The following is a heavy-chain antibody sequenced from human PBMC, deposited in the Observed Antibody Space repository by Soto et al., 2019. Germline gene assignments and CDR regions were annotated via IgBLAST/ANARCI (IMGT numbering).Heavy chain of an antibody. CDR3: ARAFDDSSGYYGGLGY. CDR2: ICYSGST. V-gene: IGHV4-30-4*01. CDR1: GSSISKGDYY. D-gene: IGHD3-22*01. Sequence: SETLSLTCTVSGSSISKGDYYWSWIRQPPGKGLEWIGYICYSGSTYYNSSLKSRLTISIDTSKNQLSLKLNSVTAADTAVYYCARAFDDSSGYYGGLGYWGQGTLVTVSS. J-gene: IGHJ4*02.